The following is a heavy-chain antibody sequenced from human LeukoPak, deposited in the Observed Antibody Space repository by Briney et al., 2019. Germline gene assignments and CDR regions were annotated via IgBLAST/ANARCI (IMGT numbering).Heavy chain of an antibody. CDR2: ISSSGSTI. J-gene: IGHJ4*02. Sequence: GGSLRLSCAASGFTFSSYEMNWVRQAPGKGLEWVSYISSSGSTIYYADSVKGRFTISRDNAKNSLYLQMNSLRAEDTAVYYCARDRRYCSGGSCSRYFDYWGQGTLVTVSS. D-gene: IGHD2-15*01. CDR3: ARDRRYCSGGSCSRYFDY. CDR1: GFTFSSYE. V-gene: IGHV3-48*03.